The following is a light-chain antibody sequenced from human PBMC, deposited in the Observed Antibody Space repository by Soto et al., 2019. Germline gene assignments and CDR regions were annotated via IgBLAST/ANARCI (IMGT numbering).Light chain of an antibody. Sequence: DIQMTQSPSSLSASVGDRVTITCRASQGIGDYLAWYQQKPGKAPKLLLYATSALQSGVPSRFSGSRSGTDFTLTISSPQPDDVATYYCQKYNSAPPTFGQGTKVEIK. CDR1: QGIGDY. V-gene: IGKV1-27*01. CDR3: QKYNSAPPT. J-gene: IGKJ1*01. CDR2: ATS.